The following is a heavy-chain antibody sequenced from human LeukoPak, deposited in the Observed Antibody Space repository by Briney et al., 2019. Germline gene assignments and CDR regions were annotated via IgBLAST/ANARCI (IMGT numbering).Heavy chain of an antibody. CDR2: IWYDGGNK. CDR3: AKGGYTNYPDGYYYMDV. CDR1: GFSFSSYG. Sequence: GRSLRLSCAASGFSFSSYGMRWVRQAPGKGLEWVAIIWYDGGNKYYADSVRGRFTISRDNSENTLYLQMNSVRAEDTAVYYCAKGGYTNYPDGYYYMDVWGKGTTVTVSS. J-gene: IGHJ6*03. D-gene: IGHD4-11*01. V-gene: IGHV3-33*06.